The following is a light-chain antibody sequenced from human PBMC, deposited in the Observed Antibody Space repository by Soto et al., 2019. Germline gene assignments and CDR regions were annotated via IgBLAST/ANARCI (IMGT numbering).Light chain of an antibody. V-gene: IGKV1-13*02. CDR2: DAS. CDR1: QGISSA. J-gene: IGKJ5*01. Sequence: ALQLTQSPSSLSASVGDRVTITCRASQGISSALAWYQQKPGKAPKLLIYDASTLESGVPSRFSGSGSGTDFTLTISSLQPEDFATYYCQQFNSDPITFGQGTRLEIK. CDR3: QQFNSDPIT.